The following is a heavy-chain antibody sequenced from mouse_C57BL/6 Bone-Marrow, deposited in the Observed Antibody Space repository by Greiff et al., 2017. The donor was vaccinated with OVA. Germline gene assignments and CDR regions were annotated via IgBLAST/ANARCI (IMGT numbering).Heavy chain of an antibody. CDR3: ARTTVVEGVDY. J-gene: IGHJ2*01. CDR1: GYSFTGYF. CDR2: INPYNGDT. V-gene: IGHV1-20*01. Sequence: VQLKESGPELVKPGDSVKISCKASGYSFTGYFMNWVMQSHGKSLEWIGRINPYNGDTFYNQKFKGKATLTVDKSSSTAHMELRSLTSEDSAVYYCARTTVVEGVDYWGQGTTLTVSS. D-gene: IGHD1-1*01.